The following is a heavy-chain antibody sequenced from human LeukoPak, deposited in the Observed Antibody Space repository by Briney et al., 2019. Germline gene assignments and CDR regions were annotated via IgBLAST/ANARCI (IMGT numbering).Heavy chain of an antibody. D-gene: IGHD3-10*01. V-gene: IGHV4-39*01. J-gene: IGHJ4*02. CDR2: IYYGGSS. CDR3: ARGLRRAIYGSGSYYNESY. CDR1: GGSISSSSYY. Sequence: PSETLSLTCTVSGGSISSSSYYWAWIRQSPGKGLEWIANIYYGGSSYYNPSLKRRVTISVDTSKNQFSLKLSSVTAADTAVYYCARGLRRAIYGSGSYYNESYWGQGTLVTVSS.